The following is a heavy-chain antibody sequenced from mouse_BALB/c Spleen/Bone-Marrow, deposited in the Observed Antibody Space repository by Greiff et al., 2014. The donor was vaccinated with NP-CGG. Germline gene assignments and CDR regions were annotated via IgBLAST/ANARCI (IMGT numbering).Heavy chain of an antibody. J-gene: IGHJ4*01. CDR3: ARWLPAMDY. CDR1: GYAFSSYW. CDR2: IYPGDGDT. Sequence: QVQLKESGAELVRPGSSVKISCKASGYAFSSYWMGWVKQRPGQGLEWIGQIYPGDGDTNYNGKFKGKATLTADKSSGTAYMQLSSLTSEDSAVYFCARWLPAMDYWGQGTSVTVSS. V-gene: IGHV1-80*01. D-gene: IGHD2-2*01.